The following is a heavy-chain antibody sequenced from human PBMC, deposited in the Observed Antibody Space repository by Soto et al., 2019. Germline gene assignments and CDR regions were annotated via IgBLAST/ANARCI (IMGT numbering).Heavy chain of an antibody. J-gene: IGHJ4*02. Sequence: PGESLKISCTGSGYSFTGYWIGWVRQMPGKGLEWMGITYPGDSDTRYSPSFQGRATISADTSINTAYLQWSSLKASATAMYYCFVQQKLPWVKYWGQGTLVTVSS. V-gene: IGHV5-51*01. CDR3: FVQQKLPWVKY. CDR2: TYPGDSDT. D-gene: IGHD6-13*01. CDR1: GYSFTGYW.